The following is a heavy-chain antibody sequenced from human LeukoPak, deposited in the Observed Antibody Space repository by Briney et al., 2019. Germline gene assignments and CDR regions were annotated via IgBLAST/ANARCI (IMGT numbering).Heavy chain of an antibody. J-gene: IGHJ6*03. CDR1: GYTFTGYY. CDR3: ARDPSVKYYMDV. V-gene: IGHV1-2*02. D-gene: IGHD4-17*01. CDR2: INPNSGGT. Sequence: ASVKVSCKASGYTFTGYYMHWVRQAPGQGLEWMGWINPNSGGTNYAQKFQGRVTMTRDTSISTAYMELTRLTSDDTAVYHCARDPSVKYYMDVWGKGTTVTVSS.